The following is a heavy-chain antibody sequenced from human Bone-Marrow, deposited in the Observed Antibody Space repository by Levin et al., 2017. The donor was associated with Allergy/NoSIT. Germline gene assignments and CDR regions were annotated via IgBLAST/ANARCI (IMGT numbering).Heavy chain of an antibody. CDR2: VVPLFNRP. J-gene: IGHJ4*02. CDR3: AGRHYDILTGYLVH. Sequence: ASVKVSCKASGGTFSSSAINWVRQAPGQGLEWMGVVVPLFNRPNYAQKFQDRVTMTADESTSTAYMEVRSLRPDDTAVYYCAGRHYDILTGYLVHWGQGTLITVSS. CDR1: GGTFSSSA. V-gene: IGHV1-69*13. D-gene: IGHD3-9*01.